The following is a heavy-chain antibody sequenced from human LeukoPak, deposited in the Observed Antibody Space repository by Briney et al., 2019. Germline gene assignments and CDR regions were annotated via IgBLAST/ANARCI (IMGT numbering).Heavy chain of an antibody. J-gene: IGHJ6*02. D-gene: IGHD3-10*01. V-gene: IGHV3-23*01. CDR1: GFTFSSYA. CDR3: AKGDGSGSYSYGMDV. CDR2: ISGSGGST. Sequence: PGGSLRLSCAASGFTFSSYAMSWVRQPPGKGLEWVSAISGSGGSTYYADSVKGRFTISRDNSKNTLYLQMNSLRAEDTAVYYCAKGDGSGSYSYGMDVWGQGTTVTVSS.